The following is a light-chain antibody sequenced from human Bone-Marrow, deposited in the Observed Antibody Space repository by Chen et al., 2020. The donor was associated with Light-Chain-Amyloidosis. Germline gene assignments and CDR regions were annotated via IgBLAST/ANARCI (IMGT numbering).Light chain of an antibody. Sequence: SYVLTQPSSVSVAPGQTATIAWGGNNIGSTSVHWYLQTPGQAPLLVVYDDSDRPSGIPERLSGANSGNTATLTISRVEAGDEADYYWQVWDRSRDRPVFGGGTKLTVL. J-gene: IGLJ3*02. CDR1: NIGSTS. CDR3: QVWDRSRDRPV. CDR2: DDS. V-gene: IGLV3-21*02.